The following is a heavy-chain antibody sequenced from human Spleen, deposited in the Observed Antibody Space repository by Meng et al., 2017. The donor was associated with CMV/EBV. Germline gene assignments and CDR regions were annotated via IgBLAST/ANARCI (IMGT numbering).Heavy chain of an antibody. V-gene: IGHV3-9*01. D-gene: IGHD6-13*01. J-gene: IGHJ4*02. CDR3: ARITSSSWYRDY. Sequence: GGSLRLSCAASGFTFDDYAKHWVRQAPGKGLEWVSGISWNSGTIAYADSVKGRFTISRDNAKNSLLLQMNSLRAEDTAVYYCARITSSSWYRDYWGQGTLVTVSS. CDR1: GFTFDDYA. CDR2: ISWNSGTI.